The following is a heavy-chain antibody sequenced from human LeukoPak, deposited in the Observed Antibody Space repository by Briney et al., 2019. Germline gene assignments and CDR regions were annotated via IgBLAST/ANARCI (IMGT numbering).Heavy chain of an antibody. D-gene: IGHD2-2*01. V-gene: IGHV1-69*01. CDR2: IIPIFGTA. CDR1: GGTFSSYA. Sequence: SVKVSCKASGGTFSSYAISWVRQAPGQGLEWMGGIIPIFGTANYAQKFQGRVTITADESTSTAYMELSSLRSEDTAVYYCASQSHHCSSTSCYMDVWGKGTTVTDSS. CDR3: ASQSHHCSSTSCYMDV. J-gene: IGHJ6*03.